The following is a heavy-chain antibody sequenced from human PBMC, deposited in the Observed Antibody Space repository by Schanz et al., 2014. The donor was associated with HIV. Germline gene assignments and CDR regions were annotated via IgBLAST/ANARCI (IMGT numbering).Heavy chain of an antibody. V-gene: IGHV3-23*04. Sequence: EVQLVESGGGLVQPGGSLRLSCVASGFPFSSYSMNWVRQAPGKGLEWDSGISISGETTYYADSVKGRFTISRDNSKNTLYLQMSSLRVEDTAVYYCANEEVPNDYWGQGTLVTVSS. CDR1: GFPFSSYS. J-gene: IGHJ4*02. CDR2: ISISGETT. CDR3: ANEEVPNDY.